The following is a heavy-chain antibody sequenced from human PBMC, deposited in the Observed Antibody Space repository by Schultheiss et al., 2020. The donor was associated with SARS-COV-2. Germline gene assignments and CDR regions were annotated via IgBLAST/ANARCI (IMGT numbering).Heavy chain of an antibody. J-gene: IGHJ6*02. CDR1: GFTFSSYS. CDR3: ARGASHDSSSWFSYYYYYGMDV. V-gene: IGHV3-21*01. CDR2: ISSSSSYI. Sequence: GESLKISCAASGFTFSSYSMNWVLQAPGKGLEWVSSISSSSSYIYYADSVKGRFTISRDNAKNSLYLQMNSLRAEDTAVYYCARGASHDSSSWFSYYYYYGMDVWGQGTTVTVSS. D-gene: IGHD6-13*01.